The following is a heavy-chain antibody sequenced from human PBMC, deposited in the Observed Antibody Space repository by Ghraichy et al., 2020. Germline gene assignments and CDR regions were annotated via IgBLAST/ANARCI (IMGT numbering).Heavy chain of an antibody. CDR1: GFTFSSYA. CDR2: ISGSGGST. D-gene: IGHD6-13*01. J-gene: IGHJ6*02. V-gene: IGHV3-23*01. CDR3: AKGPQDGGAAADTYYYYGMDV. Sequence: GGSLRLSCAASGFTFSSYAMSWVRQAPGKGLEWVSAISGSGGSTYYADSVKGRFTISRDNSKNTLYLQMNSLRAEDTAVYYCAKGPQDGGAAADTYYYYGMDVWGQGTTVTVSS.